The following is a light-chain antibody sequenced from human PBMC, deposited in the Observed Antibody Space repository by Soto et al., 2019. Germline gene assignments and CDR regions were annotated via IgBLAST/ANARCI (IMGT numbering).Light chain of an antibody. V-gene: IGLV1-47*02. CDR3: AAWDDSLSGYV. CDR2: SNN. J-gene: IGLJ1*01. Sequence: QSVLTQPPSASGTPGQKVTISCSGSSSNIGSAYVYWFQQLPGTAPKLLIFSNNRRPSGVPDRFSGSKSGTSASLAISGLRSDDEADYYCAAWDDSLSGYVLGTRTKATVL. CDR1: SSNIGSAY.